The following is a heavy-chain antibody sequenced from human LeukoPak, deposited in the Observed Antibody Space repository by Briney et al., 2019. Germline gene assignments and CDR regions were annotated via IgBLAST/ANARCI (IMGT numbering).Heavy chain of an antibody. Sequence: PSETLSLTCTVSGGSISSYYWSWIRQPAGKGLEWIGRIYTSGSTNYNPSPKGRVTMSVDTSKNQFSLKLSSVTAADTAVYYCARDPPDYGDYGEYFQHWGQGTLVTVSS. CDR2: IYTSGST. V-gene: IGHV4-4*07. CDR3: ARDPPDYGDYGEYFQH. D-gene: IGHD4-17*01. J-gene: IGHJ1*01. CDR1: GGSISSYY.